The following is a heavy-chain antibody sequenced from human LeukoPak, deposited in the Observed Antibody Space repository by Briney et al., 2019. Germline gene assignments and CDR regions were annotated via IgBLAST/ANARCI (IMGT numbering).Heavy chain of an antibody. Sequence: SETLSLTCTVSGGSISSYYWSWIRQPPGKGLEWIGHIYYSGSTNYNPSLKSRVTISVDTSKNQFSLKLSSVTAADTAVYYCAREYDYVWGSYRYTGRAFDIWGQGTMVTVSS. D-gene: IGHD3-16*02. J-gene: IGHJ3*02. CDR1: GGSISSYY. CDR3: AREYDYVWGSYRYTGRAFDI. CDR2: IYYSGST. V-gene: IGHV4-59*01.